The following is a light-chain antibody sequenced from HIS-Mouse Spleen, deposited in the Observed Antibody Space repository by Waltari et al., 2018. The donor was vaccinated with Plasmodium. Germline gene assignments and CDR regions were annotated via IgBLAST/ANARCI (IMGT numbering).Light chain of an antibody. CDR1: SSDVGGYNY. V-gene: IGLV2-11*01. CDR2: DVS. Sequence: QSALTQPRSVSGSPGQSVTISCTGTSSDVGGYNYVSWYHQHPGKAPKLMIYDVSKRPSGVPDRYSGSKSGNTASLNISGLQAEDEADYYCCSYAGSYTVVFGGGTKLTVL. J-gene: IGLJ2*01. CDR3: CSYAGSYTVV.